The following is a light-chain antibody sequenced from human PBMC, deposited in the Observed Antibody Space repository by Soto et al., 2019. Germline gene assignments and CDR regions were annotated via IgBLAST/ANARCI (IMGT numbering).Light chain of an antibody. CDR1: SSDLGAYTY. V-gene: IGLV2-11*01. CDR2: EVS. J-gene: IGLJ1*01. CDR3: KSYAGSNTYV. Sequence: QSALTQPRSVSGSPGQSVTISCTGTSSDLGAYTYVSWYQQHPGKAPKLMIYEVSNRPSGVPDRFSGSKSGNTASLTISGLQAEDEADYFCKSYAGSNTYVFGSGTKVTVL.